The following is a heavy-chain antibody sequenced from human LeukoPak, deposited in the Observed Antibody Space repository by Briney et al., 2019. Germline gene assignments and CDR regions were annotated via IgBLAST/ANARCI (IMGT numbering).Heavy chain of an antibody. CDR1: GGSIGSYY. J-gene: IGHJ4*02. D-gene: IGHD3-10*01. Sequence: SETLSLTCTVSGGSIGSYYWSWIRQPPGKGLEWIGHIYDTAYTDYNPSVKGRVTISVDTSKNQFSLRLSSVTAADTAVYYCARDDGSGNYYKEGYFDYWGQGTLVTVSS. V-gene: IGHV4-59*12. CDR3: ARDDGSGNYYKEGYFDY. CDR2: IYDTAYT.